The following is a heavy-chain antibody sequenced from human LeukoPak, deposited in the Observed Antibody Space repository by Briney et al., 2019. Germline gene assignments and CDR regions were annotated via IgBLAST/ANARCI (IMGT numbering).Heavy chain of an antibody. D-gene: IGHD3-22*01. CDR3: ARGEYYYDSSDYYWD. Sequence: GGSLRLSCAASGFTFSSYWMSWVRQAPGKGLEWVSSMSSTSSYMYYADSVKGRFTISRDNAKSLLYLQMNNLRAEDTAVYYCARGEYYYDSSDYYWDWGQGTLVTVS. CDR2: MSSTSSYM. J-gene: IGHJ4*02. V-gene: IGHV3-21*01. CDR1: GFTFSSYW.